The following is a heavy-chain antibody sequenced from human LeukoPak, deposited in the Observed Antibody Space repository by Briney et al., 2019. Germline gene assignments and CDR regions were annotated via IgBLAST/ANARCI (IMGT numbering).Heavy chain of an antibody. V-gene: IGHV4-39*07. D-gene: IGHD3-10*01. Sequence: SETLSLTCTVSGGSISSSSYYWGWIRQPPGKGLEWIGSIYYSGSTYYNPSLKSRVTISVDTSKNQFSLSLSSVTAADTAVYYCARWEVRLNAFEMWGQGTIVTVSS. CDR1: GGSISSSSYY. CDR2: IYYSGST. J-gene: IGHJ3*02. CDR3: ARWEVRLNAFEM.